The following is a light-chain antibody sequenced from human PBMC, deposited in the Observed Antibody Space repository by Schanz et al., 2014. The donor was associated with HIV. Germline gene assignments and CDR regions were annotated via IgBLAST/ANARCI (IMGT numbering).Light chain of an antibody. J-gene: IGKJ1*01. Sequence: EIVLTQSPGTLSLSPGERATLSCRASQSSSTYLAWYQHKPGQAPRLLIYDASTRAAGTPDRFSGSGSGSAFTHIISRLEPADIAVYYCQQYGGSPTFGQGTKVEIK. CDR1: QSSSTY. CDR3: QQYGGSPT. CDR2: DAS. V-gene: IGKV3-20*01.